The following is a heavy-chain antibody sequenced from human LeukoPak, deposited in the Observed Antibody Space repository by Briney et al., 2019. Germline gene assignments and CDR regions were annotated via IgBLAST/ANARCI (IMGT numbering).Heavy chain of an antibody. CDR3: ARGLNSSSWYAPFDY. D-gene: IGHD6-13*01. CDR1: GGSFSGYY. Sequence: SETLSLTCAVYGGSFSGYYWTWIRQPPGKGLEWIGEINHSGSTNYNPSLKSRVTISVDTSKNHLSLKLNSVTAADTAVYYCARGLNSSSWYAPFDYWGQGTLVTVSS. V-gene: IGHV4-34*01. J-gene: IGHJ4*02. CDR2: INHSGST.